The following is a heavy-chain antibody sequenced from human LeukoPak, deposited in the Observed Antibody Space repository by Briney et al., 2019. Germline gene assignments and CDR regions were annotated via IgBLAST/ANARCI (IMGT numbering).Heavy chain of an antibody. J-gene: IGHJ5*02. CDR1: GYTFTGYY. Sequence: ASVKVSCKASGYTFTGYYMHWVRQAPGQGLEWMGWINPNSGGTNYAQKFQGRVTMTRDTSISTAYMERSRLRSDATAVYYCARGTNRRYCSSTSCYTNWFDPWGQGTLVTVSS. D-gene: IGHD2-2*02. V-gene: IGHV1-2*02. CDR3: ARGTNRRYCSSTSCYTNWFDP. CDR2: INPNSGGT.